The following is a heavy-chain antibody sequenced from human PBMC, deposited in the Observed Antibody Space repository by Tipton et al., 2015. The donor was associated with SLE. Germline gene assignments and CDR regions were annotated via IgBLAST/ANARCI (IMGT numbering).Heavy chain of an antibody. CDR2: IYHSGST. Sequence: TLSLTCAVSGYSISSGYYWGWIRQPLGKGLEWIGSIYHSGSTYYNPSLKSRVTISVDTSKNQFSLKLSSVTAADTAVYYCARAQYSSGDSLDYWGQGTLVTVSS. V-gene: IGHV4-38-2*01. CDR3: ARAQYSSGDSLDY. CDR1: GYSISSGYY. J-gene: IGHJ4*02. D-gene: IGHD6-19*01.